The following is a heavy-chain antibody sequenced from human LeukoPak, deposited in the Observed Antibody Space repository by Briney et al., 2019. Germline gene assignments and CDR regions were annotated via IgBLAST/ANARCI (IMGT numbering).Heavy chain of an antibody. V-gene: IGHV4-34*01. J-gene: IGHJ4*02. D-gene: IGHD6-13*01. CDR1: GGSFSGYY. CDR3: AAHTSGYGSSWYDY. CDR2: INHSGST. Sequence: SETLSLTCAVYGGSFSGYYWSWIRQPPGKGLEWIGEINHSGSTNYNPSLKSRVTISVDTSKNQFSLKLSSVTAADTAVYYCAAHTSGYGSSWYDYWGQGTLVTVSS.